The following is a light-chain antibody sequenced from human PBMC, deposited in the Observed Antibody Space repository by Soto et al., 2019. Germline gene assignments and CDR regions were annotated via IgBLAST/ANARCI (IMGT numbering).Light chain of an antibody. CDR3: QQYGSSPWT. CDR1: QSVSSSY. J-gene: IGKJ1*01. CDR2: GAS. Sequence: EIVLTQSPGTLFLSQGERATLSCRASQSVSSSYLASYQQKPGQAPRLLIYGASSRATGIPDRFSGSGSGTDFTLTISRLEPEDFAVYYRQQYGSSPWTFGQGTKVEIK. V-gene: IGKV3-20*01.